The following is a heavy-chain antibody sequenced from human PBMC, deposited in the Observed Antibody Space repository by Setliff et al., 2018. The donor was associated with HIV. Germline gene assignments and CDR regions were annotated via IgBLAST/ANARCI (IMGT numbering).Heavy chain of an antibody. CDR3: ARWGSGSYERVFDY. V-gene: IGHV3-7*01. D-gene: IGHD1-26*01. J-gene: IGHJ4*02. CDR1: GFTFSSYE. Sequence: GSLRLSCAASGFTFSSYEMDWFRQAPGKGLEWASYIKQDGSEKYYVDSVKGRFTISRDNANNLVYLQMNSLRVEDTAVYFCARWGSGSYERVFDYWGQGMLVTVSS. CDR2: IKQDGSEK.